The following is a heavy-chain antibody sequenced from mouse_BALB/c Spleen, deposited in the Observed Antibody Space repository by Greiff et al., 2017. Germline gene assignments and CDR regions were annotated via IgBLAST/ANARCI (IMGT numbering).Heavy chain of an antibody. CDR2: IWAGGST. D-gene: IGHD1-1*01. J-gene: IGHJ3*01. CDR3: ARDGIYYYGSPSFAY. CDR1: GFSLTSYG. Sequence: QVQLQQSGPGLVAPSQSLSITCTVSGFSLTSYGVHWVRQPPGKGLEWLGVIWAGGSTNYNSALMSRLSISKDNSKSQVFLKMNSLQTDDTAMYYCARDGIYYYGSPSFAYWGQGTLVTVSA. V-gene: IGHV2-9*02.